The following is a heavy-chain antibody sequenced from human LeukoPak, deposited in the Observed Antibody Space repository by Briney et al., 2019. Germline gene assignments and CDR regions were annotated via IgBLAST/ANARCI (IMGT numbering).Heavy chain of an antibody. CDR3: AKLDCSSTSCYYNWFDP. CDR1: GFTFSSYG. V-gene: IGHV3-30*18. J-gene: IGHJ5*02. Sequence: GGSLRLSCAASGFTFSSYGMHWVHQAPGKGLEWVAVISYDGSNKYYADSVKGRFTISRDNSKNTLYLQMNSLRAEDTAVYYCAKLDCSSTSCYYNWFDPWGQGTLVTVSS. CDR2: ISYDGSNK. D-gene: IGHD2-2*01.